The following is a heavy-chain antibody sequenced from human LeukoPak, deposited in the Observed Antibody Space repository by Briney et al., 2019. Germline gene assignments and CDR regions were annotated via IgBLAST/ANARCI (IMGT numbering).Heavy chain of an antibody. CDR2: IYYSGST. V-gene: IGHV4-39*07. Sequence: PSETLSLTCTVSGGSISSSSYYWGWIRQPPGKGLEWIGSIYYSGSTNYNPSLKSRVTISVDTSNNQFSLKLNSVTAADTAVYYCARGGGYDSYPCDSWGQGTLVTVSS. CDR3: ARGGGYDSYPCDS. J-gene: IGHJ5*01. D-gene: IGHD5-12*01. CDR1: GGSISSSSYY.